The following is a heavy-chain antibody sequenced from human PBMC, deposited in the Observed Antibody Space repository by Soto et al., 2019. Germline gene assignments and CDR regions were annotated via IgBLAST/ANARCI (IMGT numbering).Heavy chain of an antibody. J-gene: IGHJ4*02. D-gene: IGHD3-22*01. CDR2: IYYSGST. V-gene: IGHV4-30-4*01. CDR3: ARGGYYDSSGYSTLGY. Sequence: QVQLQESGPGLVKPSQTLSLTCTVSGGSISSGDYYWSWIRQPPGKGLEWIGYIYYSGSTYYNPSLKCRVTISVDTSKNQFSLKLSSVTAADTAVYYCARGGYYDSSGYSTLGYWGQGTLVTVSS. CDR1: GGSISSGDYY.